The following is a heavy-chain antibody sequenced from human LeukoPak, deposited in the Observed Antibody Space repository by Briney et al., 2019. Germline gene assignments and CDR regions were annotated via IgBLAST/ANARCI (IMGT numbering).Heavy chain of an antibody. Sequence: GGSLRLSCAASGFTFDGYTMHWVRQAPGKGLEWVSLISWDGGSTYYADSVKGRFTISRDNSKNSLYLQMNSLRTEDTALYYCAKAPAGSYLYYFDYWGQGTLVTVSS. CDR1: GFTFDGYT. D-gene: IGHD1-26*01. J-gene: IGHJ4*02. V-gene: IGHV3-43*01. CDR3: AKAPAGSYLYYFDY. CDR2: ISWDGGST.